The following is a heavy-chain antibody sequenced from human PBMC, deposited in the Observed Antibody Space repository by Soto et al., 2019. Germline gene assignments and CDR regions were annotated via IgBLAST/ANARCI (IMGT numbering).Heavy chain of an antibody. V-gene: IGHV1-2*04. D-gene: IGHD3-10*01. J-gene: IGHJ6*02. CDR2: INPNSGGT. Sequence: QVQLVQSGAEVKKPGASVKVSCRASGYTFTGYYMHWVRQAPGQGLEWMGWINPNSGGTNYAQKFQGWVTMTRETSISTAYMELSRLRSDDTAVYYCARAAPLLWPLANYYYCGMDVWGQGTTVTVSS. CDR3: ARAAPLLWPLANYYYCGMDV. CDR1: GYTFTGYY.